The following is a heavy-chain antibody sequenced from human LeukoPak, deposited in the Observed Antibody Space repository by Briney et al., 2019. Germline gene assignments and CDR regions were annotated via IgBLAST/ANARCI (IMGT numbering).Heavy chain of an antibody. CDR3: ARGIYCSSSSCYYYFDY. CDR1: GGSISSYY. D-gene: IGHD2-2*01. Sequence: SETLSLTCTVSGGSISSYYWSWIRQPPGKGLEWIGYIYYSGSTNYNPSLKSRLTISVDTSKNQFPLKLSSATAADTAVYYCARGIYCSSSSCYYYFDYWGQGTLVTVSS. J-gene: IGHJ4*02. V-gene: IGHV4-59*01. CDR2: IYYSGST.